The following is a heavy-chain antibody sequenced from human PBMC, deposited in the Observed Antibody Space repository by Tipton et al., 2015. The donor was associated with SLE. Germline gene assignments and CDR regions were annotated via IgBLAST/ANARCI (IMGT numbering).Heavy chain of an antibody. V-gene: IGHV3-11*01. CDR3: ARAWGGYCSGGRCFPGALDV. Sequence: SLRLSCVVSGFSLSDYYMSWIRQAPGKGLEWLSQISRGGSTIIDADSVRGRFTISRDNTKNSLYLQMNSLRAEDTAVYYCARAWGGYCSGGRCFPGALDVWGRGTRVTVSS. CDR2: ISRGGSTI. CDR1: GFSLSDYY. D-gene: IGHD2-15*01. J-gene: IGHJ3*01.